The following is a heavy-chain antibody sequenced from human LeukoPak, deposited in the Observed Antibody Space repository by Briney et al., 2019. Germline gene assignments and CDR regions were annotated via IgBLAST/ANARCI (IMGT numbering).Heavy chain of an antibody. V-gene: IGHV3-53*01. CDR2: LYSGGNT. Sequence: GGSLRLSCVPSGITFSNSALSWVRQAPGKGLEWVSLLYSGGNTYYADSVKGRFTISRDNSNNTLYLQLDSLRAEDTAIYYCAGVMRGAFDIWGQGTLVTVSS. J-gene: IGHJ3*02. CDR3: AGVMRGAFDI. CDR1: GITFSNSA.